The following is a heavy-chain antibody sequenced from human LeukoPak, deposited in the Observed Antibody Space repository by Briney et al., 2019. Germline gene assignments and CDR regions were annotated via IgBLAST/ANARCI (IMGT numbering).Heavy chain of an antibody. CDR1: GYTFTGYY. V-gene: IGHV1-2*02. CDR2: INPNSGGT. J-gene: IGHJ4*02. CDR3: ARDINVLMVYASTLDY. Sequence: ASVKASCKASGYTFTGYYMHWVRQAPGQGLEWMGWINPNSGGTNYAQKFQGRVTMTRDTSISTAYMELSRLRSDDTAVYYCARDINVLMVYASTLDYWGQGTLVTVSS. D-gene: IGHD2-8*01.